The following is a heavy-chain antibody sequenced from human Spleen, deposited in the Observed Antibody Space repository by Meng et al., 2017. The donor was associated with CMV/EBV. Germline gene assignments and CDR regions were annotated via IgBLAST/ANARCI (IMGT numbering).Heavy chain of an antibody. CDR3: AKMGSGVGDYYYYYYGMDV. J-gene: IGHJ6*02. CDR2: ISASADRT. Sequence: GESLKISCATSQFTFSSYAMTWVRQAPGKGLEWVSAISASADRTYYTDSVKGRFVISRDNSKNTVYLQLNSLRAEDTAVYYCAKMGSGVGDYYYYYYGMDVWGQGTTVTVSS. CDR1: QFTFSSYA. V-gene: IGHV3-23*01. D-gene: IGHD1-26*01.